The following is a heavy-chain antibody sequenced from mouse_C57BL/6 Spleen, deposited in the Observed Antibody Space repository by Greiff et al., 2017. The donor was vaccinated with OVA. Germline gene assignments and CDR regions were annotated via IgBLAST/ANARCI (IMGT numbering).Heavy chain of an antibody. D-gene: IGHD2-3*01. CDR3: TGGIYDGYYWYFDV. CDR1: GFTFSNYW. CDR2: IRLKSDNYAT. Sequence: EVKVEESGGGLVQPGGSMKLSCVASGFTFSNYWMNWVRQSPEKGLEWVAQIRLKSDNYATHYAESVKGRFTISRDDSKSSVYLQMNNLRAEDTGIYYCTGGIYDGYYWYFDVWGTGTTVTVSS. J-gene: IGHJ1*03. V-gene: IGHV6-3*01.